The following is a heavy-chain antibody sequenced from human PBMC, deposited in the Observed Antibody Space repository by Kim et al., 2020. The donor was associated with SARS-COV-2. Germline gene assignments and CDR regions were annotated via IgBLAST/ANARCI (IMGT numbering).Heavy chain of an antibody. CDR1: GGSISSYY. Sequence: SETLSLTCTVSGGSISSYYWSWIRQPPGKGLEWIGYIYYSGSTNYNPSLKSRVTISVDTSKNQFSLKLSSVTAADTAVYYCARAGGSSWDKYDAFDIWGQGTMVTVSS. CDR3: ARAGGSSWDKYDAFDI. V-gene: IGHV4-59*01. D-gene: IGHD6-13*01. CDR2: IYYSGST. J-gene: IGHJ3*02.